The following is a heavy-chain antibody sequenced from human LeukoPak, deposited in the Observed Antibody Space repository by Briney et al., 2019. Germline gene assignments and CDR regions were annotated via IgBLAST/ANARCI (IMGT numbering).Heavy chain of an antibody. V-gene: IGHV4-59*01. D-gene: IGHD6-13*01. Sequence: SSETLSLTCTVSGGSISSYYWSWIRQPPGKGLEWIGYIYYSGSTNYNPSLKSRVTISVDTSKNQFSLKLSSVTAADTAVYNCARAGSSWYLPDYWGQGTLVTVSS. J-gene: IGHJ4*02. CDR1: GGSISSYY. CDR2: IYYSGST. CDR3: ARAGSSWYLPDY.